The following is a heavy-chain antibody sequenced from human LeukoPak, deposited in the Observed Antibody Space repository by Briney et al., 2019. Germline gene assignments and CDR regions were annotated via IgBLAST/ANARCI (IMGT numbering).Heavy chain of an antibody. CDR1: GFTFSSYA. CDR2: LSYDGNNK. CDR3: ARVDSSGYYFPIDY. Sequence: GGSLRLSCVASGFTFSSYAMHWVRQAPGKGLEWVAVLSYDGNNKYYADSVKGRFTISRDNSKNTLYLQMNTLRAEDTAVYYCARVDSSGYYFPIDYWGQGTLVTVSS. V-gene: IGHV3-30*04. J-gene: IGHJ4*02. D-gene: IGHD3-22*01.